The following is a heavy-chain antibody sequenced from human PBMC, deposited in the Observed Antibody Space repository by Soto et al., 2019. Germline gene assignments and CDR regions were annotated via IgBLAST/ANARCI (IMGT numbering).Heavy chain of an antibody. V-gene: IGHV3-33*01. D-gene: IGHD1-26*01. Sequence: QAGGSLRLSCAASGFTFSSYGMHWVRQAPGKGLEWVAAIWYDGSNKYYADSVKGRFTISRDNSKNTLYLQMNSLRAEDTAVYYCARDPPSGSGGYFDYWGQGTLVTVSS. CDR2: IWYDGSNK. J-gene: IGHJ4*02. CDR1: GFTFSSYG. CDR3: ARDPPSGSGGYFDY.